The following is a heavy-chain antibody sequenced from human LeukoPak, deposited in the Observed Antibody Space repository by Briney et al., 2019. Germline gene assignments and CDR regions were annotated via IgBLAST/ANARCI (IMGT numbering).Heavy chain of an antibody. CDR3: AREGYCSGGSCYSDGYYYYGMDV. CDR2: ISAYNGNT. CDR1: GYTFTSYG. J-gene: IGHJ6*04. Sequence: ASVKVSCKASGYTFTSYGISWVRQAPGQGLEWMGWISAYNGNTNYAQKLQGRVTMITDTSTNTAYMELRSLRSDDTAVYYCAREGYCSGGSCYSDGYYYYGMDVWGKGTTVTVSS. D-gene: IGHD2-15*01. V-gene: IGHV1-18*04.